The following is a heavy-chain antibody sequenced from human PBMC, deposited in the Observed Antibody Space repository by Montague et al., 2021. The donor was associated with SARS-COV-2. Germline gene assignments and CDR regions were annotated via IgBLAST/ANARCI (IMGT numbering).Heavy chain of an antibody. V-gene: IGHV3-33*01. J-gene: IGHJ4*02. CDR2: IWYDGSNK. CDR3: ASQIWFGEPIDY. Sequence: SLRLSCAASGFTFSSYGMHWVRQAPGKGLEWVAVIWYDGSNKYYADSVKGRLTISRDNSKNTLYLQMNSLRAEDTAVYYCASQIWFGEPIDYWGQGTLVTVSS. CDR1: GFTFSSYG. D-gene: IGHD3-10*01.